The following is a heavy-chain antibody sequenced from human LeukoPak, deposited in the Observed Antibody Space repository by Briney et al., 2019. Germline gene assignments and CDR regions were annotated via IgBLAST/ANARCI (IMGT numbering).Heavy chain of an antibody. D-gene: IGHD4-17*01. V-gene: IGHV1-69*04. CDR3: AMGGWGTTVTRALDY. Sequence: GASVKVSCKASGGTFSSYAISWVRQAPGQGLEWMGRIIPILGIANYAQKFQGRVTITADKSTSTAYMELSSLRSKDTAVYYCAMGGWGTTVTRALDYWGQGTLVTVSS. J-gene: IGHJ4*02. CDR2: IIPILGIA. CDR1: GGTFSSYA.